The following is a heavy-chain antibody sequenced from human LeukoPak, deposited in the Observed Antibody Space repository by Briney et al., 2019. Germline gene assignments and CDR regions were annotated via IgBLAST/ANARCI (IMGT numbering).Heavy chain of an antibody. CDR2: MNPNSGNT. Sequence: ASVKVSCKASGYTFTSYDINWVRQATGQGLEWMGWMNPNSGNTGYAQKFQGRVTMTRNTSISTAYMELSSLRSEDTAVYYCARTPSRLYYDSSGYYWAHDAFDIWGQGTMVTVSS. V-gene: IGHV1-8*01. CDR3: ARTPSRLYYDSSGYYWAHDAFDI. J-gene: IGHJ3*02. D-gene: IGHD3-22*01. CDR1: GYTFTSYD.